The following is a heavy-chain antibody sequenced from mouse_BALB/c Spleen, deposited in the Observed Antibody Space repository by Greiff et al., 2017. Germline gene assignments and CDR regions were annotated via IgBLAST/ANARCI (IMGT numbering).Heavy chain of an antibody. CDR1: GYSITSDYA. Sequence: EVHLVESGPGLVKPSQSLSLTCTVTGYSITSDYAWNWIRQFPGNKLEWMGYISYSGSTSYNPSLKSRISITRDTSKNQFFLQLNSVTTEDTATYYCALYDYDGYYAMDYWGQGTSVTVSS. CDR2: ISYSGST. V-gene: IGHV3-2*02. J-gene: IGHJ4*01. CDR3: ALYDYDGYYAMDY. D-gene: IGHD2-4*01.